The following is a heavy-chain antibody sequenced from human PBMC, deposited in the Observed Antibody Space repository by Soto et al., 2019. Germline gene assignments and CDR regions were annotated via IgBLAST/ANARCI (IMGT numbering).Heavy chain of an antibody. CDR1: GLSLSSYA. J-gene: IGHJ4*02. V-gene: IGHV3-64D*06. Sequence: GSLRLSGSAAGLSLSSYAMHWVRQAPGKGLEYVSAISSNGGSTYYADSVKGRFTISRDNSKNTLYLQMSSLRAEDTAVYYWVKDRVGATRTLDDWGQGTLVTVSS. CDR2: ISSNGGST. D-gene: IGHD1-26*01. CDR3: VKDRVGATRTLDD.